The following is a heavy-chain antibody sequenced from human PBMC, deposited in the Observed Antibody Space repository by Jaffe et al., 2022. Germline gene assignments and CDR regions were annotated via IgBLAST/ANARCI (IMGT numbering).Heavy chain of an antibody. J-gene: IGHJ4*02. D-gene: IGHD1-20*01. CDR3: ATRPHSDYNTPWVGAFDY. V-gene: IGHV3-7*05. CDR1: GFTFSHNW. Sequence: EVQLVESGGGLVQPGGSLRLSCTASGFTFSHNWMSWVRQAPGKGPEWVANIKQDGSEKNYINSVRGRFIISRDNAKNSLFLQMNSLRAEDTAVYFCATRPHSDYNTPWVGAFDYWGQGTLVTVSS. CDR2: IKQDGSEK.